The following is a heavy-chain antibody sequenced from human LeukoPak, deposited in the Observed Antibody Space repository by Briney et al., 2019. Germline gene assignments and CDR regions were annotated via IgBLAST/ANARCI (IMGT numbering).Heavy chain of an antibody. CDR3: AKGGAGYCTNGVCFNYYYYYGVDV. D-gene: IGHD2-8*01. Sequence: GGSLGLSCAASGFTFSSYGMHWVRQAPGKGLEWVAVISYDGSNKYYADSVKGRFTISRDNSKNTLYLQMNSLRAEDTAVYYCAKGGAGYCTNGVCFNYYYYYGVDVWGQGTTVTVSS. CDR1: GFTFSSYG. CDR2: ISYDGSNK. V-gene: IGHV3-30*18. J-gene: IGHJ6*02.